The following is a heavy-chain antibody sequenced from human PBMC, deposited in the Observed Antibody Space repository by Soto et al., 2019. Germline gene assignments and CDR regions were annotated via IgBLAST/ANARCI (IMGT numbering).Heavy chain of an antibody. D-gene: IGHD4-17*01. CDR2: ISGSGGST. J-gene: IGHJ2*01. Sequence: EVQLLESGGGLVQPGGSLRLSCAASGFTFSIYAMNWVRQAPGKGLEWVSVISGSGGSTYYADSVKGRFTISRDNSKNTLYLKMNSLRAEDTAVYYCARRTVGWYFDLWGRGTLVTVSS. V-gene: IGHV3-23*01. CDR1: GFTFSIYA. CDR3: ARRTVGWYFDL.